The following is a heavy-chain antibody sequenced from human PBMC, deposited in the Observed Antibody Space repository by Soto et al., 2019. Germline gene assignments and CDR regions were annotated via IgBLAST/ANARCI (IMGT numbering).Heavy chain of an antibody. Sequence: HVLLVQSGGELKKPGTSVKVSCNTSGYTFNTYFITWVRQAPGQGLEWMGWISPHNGNTNYAEKFQGSVTMTADTITKTAYMELSNLRFDDTAVYYCARDTSTSFDYWGQGTPVTVSS. CDR3: ARDTSTSFDY. CDR2: ISPHNGNT. J-gene: IGHJ4*02. D-gene: IGHD2-2*01. CDR1: GYTFNTYF. V-gene: IGHV1-18*01.